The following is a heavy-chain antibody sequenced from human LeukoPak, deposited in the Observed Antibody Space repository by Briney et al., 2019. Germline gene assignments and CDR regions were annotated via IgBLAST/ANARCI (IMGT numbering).Heavy chain of an antibody. Sequence: PSETLSLTCAVYGGSFSGYYWSWIRQPPGKGLEWIGEINHIGSTNYNPSLKSRVTISVDTSKNQFSLKLSSVTAADTAVYYCARGVKYPRVDYWGQGTLVTVSS. V-gene: IGHV4-34*01. CDR2: INHIGST. CDR1: GGSFSGYY. D-gene: IGHD2/OR15-2a*01. J-gene: IGHJ4*02. CDR3: ARGVKYPRVDY.